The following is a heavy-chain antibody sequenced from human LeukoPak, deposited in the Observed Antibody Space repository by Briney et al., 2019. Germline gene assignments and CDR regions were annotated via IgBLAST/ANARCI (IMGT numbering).Heavy chain of an antibody. CDR2: ISWNSGSI. V-gene: IGHV3-9*01. CDR1: GFTFDDYA. D-gene: IGHD2-15*01. J-gene: IGHJ6*02. CDR3: AKDLGAAYYYGMDV. Sequence: QPGRSLRLSCAASGFTFDDYAMHWVRQAPGKGLEWVSGISWNSGSIGYADSVKGRFTISRDNAKNSRYLQMSSLRAEDTALYYCAKDLGAAYYYGMDVWGQGTTVTVSS.